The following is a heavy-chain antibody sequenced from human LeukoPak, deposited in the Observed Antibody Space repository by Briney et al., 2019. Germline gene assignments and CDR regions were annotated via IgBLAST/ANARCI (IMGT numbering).Heavy chain of an antibody. D-gene: IGHD3-3*01. Sequence: GGSLRLSCAASGFTFSSYSMNWVRQAPGKGLEWVSSISSSSSYIYYADSVKGRFIVSRDNAKNSLYLQMNSPRVEDTAVYYCASTSWSGYDYWGQGTLVTVSS. V-gene: IGHV3-21*01. CDR3: ASTSWSGYDY. CDR1: GFTFSSYS. J-gene: IGHJ4*02. CDR2: ISSSSSYI.